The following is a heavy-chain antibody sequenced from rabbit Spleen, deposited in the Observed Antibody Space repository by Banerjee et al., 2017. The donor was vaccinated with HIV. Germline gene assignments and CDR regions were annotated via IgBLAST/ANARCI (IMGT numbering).Heavy chain of an antibody. J-gene: IGHJ4*01. CDR3: ARDRGDWGYYFNL. CDR1: EFSFSNLYH. V-gene: IGHV1S45*01. D-gene: IGHD4-1*01. Sequence: QEQVVESGGDLVKPEGALTLTCTASEFSFSNLYHMCWVRQAPGKGLELIACINTGSGQSYYASWAKGRFTISKTSSTTVTLQMTSLTAADTATYFCARDRGDWGYYFNLWGPGTLVTVS. CDR2: INTGSGQS.